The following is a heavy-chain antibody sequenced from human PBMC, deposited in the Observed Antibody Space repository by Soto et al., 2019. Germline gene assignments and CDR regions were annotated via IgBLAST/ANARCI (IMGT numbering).Heavy chain of an antibody. CDR3: ARVLAPSFDCWTGFDY. Sequence: VASVKVSCKASGYTFTGYYLHWVRRAPGQGLQWVGWINPSSGDTNYTQKFQGRVTMTRDTAISTVYMELSSLRSDDTAVYYCARVLAPSFDCWTGFDYWGQGSLVTVSS. CDR1: GYTFTGYY. V-gene: IGHV1-2*02. D-gene: IGHD2-8*02. J-gene: IGHJ4*02. CDR2: INPSSGDT.